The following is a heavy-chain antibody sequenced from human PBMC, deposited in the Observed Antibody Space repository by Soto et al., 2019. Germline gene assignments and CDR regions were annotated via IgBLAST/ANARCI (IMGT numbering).Heavy chain of an antibody. CDR3: ESTYYYDSTGYYRTFDY. Sequence: GSLRLSCAASGFTFGTYAMSWVRLAPGKGLEWVSVAGPSGSSTFYADSVRGRFTISRDNVENTLYLQMNSLRVADTALYFCESTYYYDSTGYYRTFDYWGQGTLVTVSS. J-gene: IGHJ4*02. D-gene: IGHD3-22*01. V-gene: IGHV3-23*01. CDR1: GFTFGTYA. CDR2: AGPSGSST.